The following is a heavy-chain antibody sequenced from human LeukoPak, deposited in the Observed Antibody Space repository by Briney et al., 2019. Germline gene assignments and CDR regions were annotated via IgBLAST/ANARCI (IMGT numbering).Heavy chain of an antibody. CDR1: GFTFTSSA. D-gene: IGHD3-22*01. Sequence: SVKVSCKASGFTFTSSAMQWVRQARGQRLEWIGWIVVGSGNTNYAQKFQERVTITRDMSTSTAYMELSSLRSEDTAVYYCAASSSVVVIKYDLWGRGTLVTVSS. CDR2: IVVGSGNT. V-gene: IGHV1-58*02. J-gene: IGHJ2*01. CDR3: AASSSVVVIKYDL.